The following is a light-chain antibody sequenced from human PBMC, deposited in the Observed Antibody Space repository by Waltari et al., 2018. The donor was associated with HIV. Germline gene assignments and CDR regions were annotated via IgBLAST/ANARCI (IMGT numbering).Light chain of an antibody. J-gene: IGKJ2*01. CDR1: QSISAK. Sequence: EIVMTQSPPTLSVSPGQRVTLSCRASQSISAKVAWYQQRPGQAPRLLIYEAATRRTGIPARFSGSGSGTEFTLTISSLQSEDFATYFCQQYDSGPRGITCGQGTMLEIK. CDR3: QQYDSGPRGIT. CDR2: EAA. V-gene: IGKV3-15*01.